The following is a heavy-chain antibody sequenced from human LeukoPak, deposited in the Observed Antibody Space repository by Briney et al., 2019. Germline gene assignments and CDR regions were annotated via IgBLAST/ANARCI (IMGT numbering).Heavy chain of an antibody. J-gene: IGHJ3*02. CDR3: ARDQEVVGADDAFDI. D-gene: IGHD1-26*01. Sequence: SETLSLTCTVSGGPISSYYWSWIRQPAGKGLEWIGRIYTSGSTNYNPSLKSRVTMSVDTSKNQFSLKLSSVTAADTAVYYCARDQEVVGADDAFDIWGQGTMVTVSS. V-gene: IGHV4-4*07. CDR1: GGPISSYY. CDR2: IYTSGST.